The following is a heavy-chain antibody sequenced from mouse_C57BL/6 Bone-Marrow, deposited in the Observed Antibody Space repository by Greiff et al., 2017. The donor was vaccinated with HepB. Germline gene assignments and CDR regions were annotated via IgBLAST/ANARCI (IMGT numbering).Heavy chain of an antibody. V-gene: IGHV1-84*01. CDR3: ARGGNHWYFDV. D-gene: IGHD2-1*01. J-gene: IGHJ1*03. Sequence: QGLEWIGWIYPGSGNTKYNEKFKGKATLTVDTSSSTAYMQLSSLTSEDSAVYFCARGGNHWYFDVWGTGTTVTVSS. CDR2: IYPGSGNT.